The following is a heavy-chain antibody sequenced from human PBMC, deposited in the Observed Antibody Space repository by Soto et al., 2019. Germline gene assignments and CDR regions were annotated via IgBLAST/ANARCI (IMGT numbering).Heavy chain of an antibody. CDR2: ISAYNGNT. CDR3: ARDPTGGWQQLSWFDP. Sequence: QVQLVQSGDEVKKPGASVKVSCKASGYTFTSYGISWVRQAPGQGLEGMGWISAYNGNTNYEQQLQGRVTMTTDTSTSTAYMELRSLRSDDTAVYYCARDPTGGWQQLSWFDPWGQGTLVTVSS. D-gene: IGHD6-13*01. V-gene: IGHV1-18*04. CDR1: GYTFTSYG. J-gene: IGHJ5*02.